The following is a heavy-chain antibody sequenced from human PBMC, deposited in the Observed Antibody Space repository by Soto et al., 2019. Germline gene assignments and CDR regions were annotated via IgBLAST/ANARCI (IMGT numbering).Heavy chain of an antibody. Sequence: GASVKVSCKASGGTFSSYAISWVRQAPGQGLEWMGGIIPIFGTANYAQKFQGRVTITADESTSTAYMELSSLRSEDTAVYYCARVRVGATHYFDYWGQGTLVTVSS. CDR1: GGTFSSYA. CDR3: ARVRVGATHYFDY. D-gene: IGHD1-26*01. V-gene: IGHV1-69*13. CDR2: IIPIFGTA. J-gene: IGHJ4*02.